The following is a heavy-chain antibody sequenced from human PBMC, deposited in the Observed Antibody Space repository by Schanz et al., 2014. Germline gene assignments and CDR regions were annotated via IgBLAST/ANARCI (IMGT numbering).Heavy chain of an antibody. J-gene: IGHJ6*02. CDR1: GFTFSSYA. CDR2: LSGSGGST. D-gene: IGHD2-15*01. Sequence: EVQLLESGGGLVQPGGSLRLSCAASGFTFSSYAMSWVRQAPGKGLEWVSALSGSGGSTYYADSVKGRFTISRDNSENTLYLQMNSLSADDTAVFYCAKGMGYCSGGTCYDCYYYGLDVWGQGTTVTVSS. CDR3: AKGMGYCSGGTCYDCYYYGLDV. V-gene: IGHV3-23*01.